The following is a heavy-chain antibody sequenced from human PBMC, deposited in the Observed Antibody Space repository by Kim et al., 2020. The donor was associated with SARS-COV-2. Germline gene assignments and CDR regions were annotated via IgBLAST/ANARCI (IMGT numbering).Heavy chain of an antibody. CDR3: ATARVAAGGHYYYYGMEV. CDR2: IKSETDGGTT. V-gene: IGHV3-15*01. CDR1: GFTFNKAW. Sequence: GGSLRLSCAASGFTFNKAWMNWVRQAPGKGLEWVGLIKSETDGGTTDYAAPVKGRFTISRDDSQNTLFLQINSLKTEDTAVYYCATARVAAGGHYYYYGMEVWGQGTTVTVSS. J-gene: IGHJ6*02. D-gene: IGHD6-13*01.